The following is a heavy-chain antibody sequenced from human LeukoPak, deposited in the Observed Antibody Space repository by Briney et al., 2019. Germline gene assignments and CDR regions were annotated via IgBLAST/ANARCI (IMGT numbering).Heavy chain of an antibody. V-gene: IGHV4-39*01. CDR2: FYYSGST. CDR1: GGSISSTSYY. J-gene: IGHJ3*01. CDR3: AKAGVRYFDSSGLYAFDF. Sequence: SETLSLTCAVSGGSISSTSYYWAWIRQPPGKGVGWIGTFYYSGSTYHNPSLKSRVTLSVDTSRNQFSLRLSSVDAADTAVYYCAKAGVRYFDSSGLYAFDFWGQGTTVTASS. D-gene: IGHD3-22*01.